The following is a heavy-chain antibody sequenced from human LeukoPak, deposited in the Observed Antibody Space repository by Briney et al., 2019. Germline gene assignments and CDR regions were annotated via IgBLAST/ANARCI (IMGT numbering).Heavy chain of an antibody. CDR3: GVSEDSSWYFWFDP. D-gene: IGHD6-13*01. V-gene: IGHV1-18*01. CDR1: GYTFTSYG. J-gene: IGHJ5*02. CDR2: ISAYNGNT. Sequence: ASVKVSCKASGYTFTSYGISRVRQAPGQGLEWMGWISAYNGNTNYAQKLQGRVTMTTDTSTSTAYMELRSLRSDDTAVYYCGVSEDSSWYFWFDPWGQGTLVTVSS.